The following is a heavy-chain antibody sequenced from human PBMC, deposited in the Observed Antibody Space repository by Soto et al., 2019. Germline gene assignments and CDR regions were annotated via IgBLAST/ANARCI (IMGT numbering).Heavy chain of an antibody. J-gene: IGHJ6*02. CDR2: LVPSVDTT. CDR1: GGTFSRSG. CDR3: ARCPQHPDSYAPSAMDV. Sequence: QLQLVQSGTEVKKPGASVKVSCKASGGTFSRSGFHWVRQAPGQGLEWMGMLVPSVDTTNYAQKFQARVTNSAEQFTSTVSRELSSLRSDYTTVYSCARCPQHPDSYAPSAMDVWGPGTRVIVSS. D-gene: IGHD2-2*01. V-gene: IGHV1-69*18.